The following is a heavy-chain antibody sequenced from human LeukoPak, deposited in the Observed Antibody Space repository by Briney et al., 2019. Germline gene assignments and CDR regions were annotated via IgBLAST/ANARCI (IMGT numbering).Heavy chain of an antibody. V-gene: IGHV3-7*01. Sequence: GGSLRLSCAASGFTFSGYWMSWVRQPSEKGLEWVANIKQDGSEKYYVDSVKGRFTISRDNAKNSLYLQMNSLRVDDTAVYYCARDKIVGPTTLDYWGQGTLVTVSS. CDR2: IKQDGSEK. J-gene: IGHJ4*02. D-gene: IGHD1-26*01. CDR3: ARDKIVGPTTLDY. CDR1: GFTFSGYW.